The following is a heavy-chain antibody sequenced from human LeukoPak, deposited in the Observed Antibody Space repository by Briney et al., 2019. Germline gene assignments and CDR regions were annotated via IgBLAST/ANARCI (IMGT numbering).Heavy chain of an antibody. Sequence: SETLSLTCTVSGGSISSYYWSWIRQPAGKGLEWIGRIHTSGSTNYNPSLKSRVTMSVDTSKNQFSLKLSSVIAADTAVYYYARDTYYYASGSYYTPYYMDVWGKGTTVTISS. CDR2: IHTSGST. CDR3: ARDTYYYASGSYYTPYYMDV. J-gene: IGHJ6*03. V-gene: IGHV4-4*07. D-gene: IGHD3-10*01. CDR1: GGSISSYY.